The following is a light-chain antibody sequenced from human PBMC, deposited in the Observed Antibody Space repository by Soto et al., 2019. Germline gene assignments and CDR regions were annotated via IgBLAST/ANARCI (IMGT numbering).Light chain of an antibody. CDR1: QNISNY. Sequence: DIQMTQSPSSLSASVGDRVTITCRASQNISNYLNWYQQRPGKAPKLLIFAASSLQSGVPSGFSGSGTGTDFTLSISSLQPEDFATYYCQQGYSSPRTFGQGTKVEIK. CDR2: AAS. CDR3: QQGYSSPRT. J-gene: IGKJ1*01. V-gene: IGKV1-39*01.